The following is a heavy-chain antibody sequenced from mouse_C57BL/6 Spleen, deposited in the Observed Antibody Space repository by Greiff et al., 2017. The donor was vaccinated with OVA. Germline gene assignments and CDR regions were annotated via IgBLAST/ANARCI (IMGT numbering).Heavy chain of an antibody. CDR2: IRSKSNNYAT. V-gene: IGHV10-1*01. D-gene: IGHD2-5*01. J-gene: IGHJ2*01. Sequence: VQLKQSGGGLVQPKGSLKLSCAASGFSFNTYAMNWVRQAPGKGLEWVARIRSKSNNYATYYADSVKDRFTISRDDSESMLYLQMNNLKTEDTAMYYCVRQGAYSNFDYWGQGTTLTVSS. CDR3: VRQGAYSNFDY. CDR1: GFSFNTYA.